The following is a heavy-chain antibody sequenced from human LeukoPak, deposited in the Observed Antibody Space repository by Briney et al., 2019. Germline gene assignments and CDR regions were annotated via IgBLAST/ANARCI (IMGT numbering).Heavy chain of an antibody. Sequence: GGSLRLSCAASGVTFSNFGMHWVRQAPGKGPEWVAFIRFDGSNKYYADSMKGRFIISRDNSKNTLYLQMNSLRAEDTAVYYCAKAGGDYVWGSYRSPPFDYWGQGTLVTVSS. CDR1: GVTFSNFG. CDR3: AKAGGDYVWGSYRSPPFDY. V-gene: IGHV3-30*02. D-gene: IGHD3-16*02. J-gene: IGHJ4*02. CDR2: IRFDGSNK.